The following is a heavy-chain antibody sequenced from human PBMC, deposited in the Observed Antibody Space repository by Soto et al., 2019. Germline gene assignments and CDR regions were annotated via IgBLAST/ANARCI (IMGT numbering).Heavy chain of an antibody. CDR1: GYTFTSYA. CDR2: INAGNGNT. Sequence: ASVKVSCKASGYTFTSYAMHWVRQAPGQRLEWMGWINAGNGNTKYSQKFQGRVTITRDTSASTAYMELSSLRSEDTAVYYCARALTGTIFGVVPNYYMDVWGKGTTVTVSS. J-gene: IGHJ6*03. V-gene: IGHV1-3*01. D-gene: IGHD3-3*01. CDR3: ARALTGTIFGVVPNYYMDV.